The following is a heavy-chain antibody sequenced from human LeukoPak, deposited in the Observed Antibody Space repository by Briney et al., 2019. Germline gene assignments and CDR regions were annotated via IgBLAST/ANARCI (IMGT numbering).Heavy chain of an antibody. CDR1: GGSISSGGYY. CDR2: IYYSGST. J-gene: IGHJ4*02. Sequence: SQTLSLTCTVSGGSISSGGYYWSWIRQHPGKGLEWIGYIYYSGSTYYNPSLKSRVTISVDTSKNQLSLKLSSVTAADTAVYYCARVRGIVVVDYWGQGTLVTVSS. V-gene: IGHV4-31*03. CDR3: ARVRGIVVVDY. D-gene: IGHD2-2*01.